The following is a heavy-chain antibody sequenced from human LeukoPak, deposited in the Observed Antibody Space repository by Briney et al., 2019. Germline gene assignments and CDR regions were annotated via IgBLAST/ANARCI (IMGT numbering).Heavy chain of an antibody. Sequence: GGSLRPSCAASGFTFDDYAMHWVRQAPGKGLEWVSGISWNSGSIGYADSVKGRFTISRDNAKNSLYLRMNSLRAEDMALYYCAKAGGDDILTGYLARWGQGTLVTVSS. J-gene: IGHJ4*02. D-gene: IGHD3-9*01. V-gene: IGHV3-9*03. CDR3: AKAGGDDILTGYLAR. CDR2: ISWNSGSI. CDR1: GFTFDDYA.